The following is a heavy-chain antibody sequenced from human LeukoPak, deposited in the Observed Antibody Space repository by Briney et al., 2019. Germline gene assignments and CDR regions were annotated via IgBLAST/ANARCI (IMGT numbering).Heavy chain of an antibody. Sequence: GGSLRLSCAASGFTFSSYAMSWVRQAPGKGLEGGSAISGSGGSTYYAHSVKGRFTISRDNSKNTLYLQMNSMRAEDTAVYYCAKDKGVFGMDVWGQGTTVTVSS. D-gene: IGHD3-16*01. J-gene: IGHJ6*02. CDR3: AKDKGVFGMDV. V-gene: IGHV3-23*01. CDR1: GFTFSSYA. CDR2: ISGSGGST.